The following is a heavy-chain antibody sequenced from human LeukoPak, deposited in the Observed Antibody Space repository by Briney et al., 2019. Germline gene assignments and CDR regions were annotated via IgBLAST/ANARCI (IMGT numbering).Heavy chain of an antibody. CDR1: GYTFTGYY. CDR3: AKGPPEYCSGGSCHSGRNWIDP. D-gene: IGHD2-15*01. Sequence: RASVKVSCKASGYTFTGYYMHWVRQAPGQGLEWMGWINPNSGGTNYAQKFQGRVTMTRDTSISTAYMELSRLRSDDTAVYYCAKGPPEYCSGGSCHSGRNWIDPWGQGTLVTVSS. J-gene: IGHJ5*02. V-gene: IGHV1-2*02. CDR2: INPNSGGT.